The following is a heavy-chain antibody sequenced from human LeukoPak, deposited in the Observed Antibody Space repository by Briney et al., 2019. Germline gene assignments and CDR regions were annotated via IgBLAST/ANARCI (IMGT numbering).Heavy chain of an antibody. Sequence: SQTLSLTCTVSGDSIINGSYYWSWIRQPPGKGLEWIGCIYYSGSTYYNPSLKSRVIISLDTSKNQLSLKLSSLTAADTALYYCARDGRLWFGETNWFDPWGQGTLVTVSS. CDR1: GDSIINGSYY. D-gene: IGHD3-10*01. V-gene: IGHV4-31*03. CDR2: IYYSGST. J-gene: IGHJ5*02. CDR3: ARDGRLWFGETNWFDP.